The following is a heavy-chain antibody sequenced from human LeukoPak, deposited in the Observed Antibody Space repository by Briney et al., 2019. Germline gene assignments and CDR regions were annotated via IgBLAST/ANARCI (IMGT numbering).Heavy chain of an antibody. J-gene: IGHJ4*02. CDR1: GGSISSGDYY. Sequence: SETLSLTCTVSGGSISSGDYYWRWLRQPPGKGLEWIGYIYYSGSTYYNPSLKSRVTISVDTSKNQFSLKLSSVTAADTAVYYCARVSGYSYGYYFDYWGQGTLVTVSS. CDR2: IYYSGST. CDR3: ARVSGYSYGYYFDY. V-gene: IGHV4-30-4*01. D-gene: IGHD5-18*01.